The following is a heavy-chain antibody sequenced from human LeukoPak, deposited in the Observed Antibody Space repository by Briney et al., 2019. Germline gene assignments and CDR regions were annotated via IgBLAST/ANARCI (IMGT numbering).Heavy chain of an antibody. D-gene: IGHD4-11*01. CDR1: GFTFSSYS. CDR2: ISSNSTTI. V-gene: IGHV3-48*04. CDR3: ARRSEYSYFQH. J-gene: IGHJ4*02. Sequence: GGSLRLSCAASGFTFSSYSMNWVRQAPGKGLEWVSYISSNSTTIYYADSVKGRFTISRDNAKNSLYLQMNSLRAEDRAVYYCARRSEYSYFQHWGQGPLVRVSS.